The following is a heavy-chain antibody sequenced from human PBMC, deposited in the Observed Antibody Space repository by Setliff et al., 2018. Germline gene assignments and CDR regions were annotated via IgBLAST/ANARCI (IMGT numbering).Heavy chain of an antibody. Sequence: SETLSLTCAVSGGSVTSHYWSWIRQPPGKGLEWIGSIFYSGDTNSNPSLKSRVTMSVDTSKNQFSLKLNSVTAADTATYYCARDRSYYASGSFTKWFDYWGQGALVTVSS. CDR3: ARDRSYYASGSFTKWFDY. V-gene: IGHV4-59*02. CDR2: IFYSGDT. J-gene: IGHJ4*02. D-gene: IGHD3-10*01. CDR1: GGSVTSHY.